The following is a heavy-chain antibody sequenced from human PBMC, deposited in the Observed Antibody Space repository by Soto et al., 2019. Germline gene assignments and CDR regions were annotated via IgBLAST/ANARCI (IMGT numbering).Heavy chain of an antibody. CDR1: GYTFTSYD. Sequence: QVQLVQSGAEVKKPGASVKVSCKASGYTFTSYDINWVRQATGQGLEWMGWMNPNSGNTGYAQKFQGRVTMTRNTSISTAYMELSSLRSEVTAVYYCARISRVVISTYYYYGMDVWGQGTTVTVSS. CDR2: MNPNSGNT. D-gene: IGHD3-22*01. V-gene: IGHV1-8*01. CDR3: ARISRVVISTYYYYGMDV. J-gene: IGHJ6*02.